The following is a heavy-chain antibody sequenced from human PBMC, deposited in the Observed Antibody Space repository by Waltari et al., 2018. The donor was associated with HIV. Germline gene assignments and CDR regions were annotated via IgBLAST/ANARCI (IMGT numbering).Heavy chain of an antibody. CDR3: ARDRSYSGGYAFDI. D-gene: IGHD2-15*01. CDR1: GFTFSSFW. V-gene: IGHV3-74*01. CDR2: ITSDGSGT. J-gene: IGHJ3*02. Sequence: EVLLVESGGGLVQPGGSLRLSCAASGFTFSSFWMHWVRRAPGKGLMWVSRITSDGSGTGYADSVKGRFTISRDNAKNTLYLQVNSLRAEDTAVYYCARDRSYSGGYAFDIWGQGTMVTVSS.